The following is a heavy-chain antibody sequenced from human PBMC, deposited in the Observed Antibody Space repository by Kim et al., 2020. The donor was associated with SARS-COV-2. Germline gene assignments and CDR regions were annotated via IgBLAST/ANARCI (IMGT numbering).Heavy chain of an antibody. CDR3: TRTKWDRYRNYGMDV. J-gene: IGHJ6*02. D-gene: IGHD1-26*01. CDR1: GFTSGDYA. CDR2: IRSKAYGGTT. Sequence: GGSLRLSCTASGFTSGDYAMSWVRQAPGKGLEWVGFIRSKAYGGTTDYAASVKGRFIISRDDSTSIAYLQMNSLKTEDTAVYYCTRTKWDRYRNYGMDVWGQGTTVTVSS. V-gene: IGHV3-49*04.